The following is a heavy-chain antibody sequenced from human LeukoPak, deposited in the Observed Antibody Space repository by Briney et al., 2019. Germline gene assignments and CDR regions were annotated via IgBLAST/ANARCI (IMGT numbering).Heavy chain of an antibody. D-gene: IGHD2-15*01. CDR2: MNPNSGNT. CDR1: GYTFTSYD. J-gene: IGHJ4*02. V-gene: IGHV1-8*03. CDR3: ARGVKPGYCSGGSCHDFDY. Sequence: ASVKVSCKASGYTFTSYDINWVRQATGQGLEWMGWMNPNSGNTGYAQKFQGRVTITRNTSISTAYMELRSLRSDDTAVYYCARGVKPGYCSGGSCHDFDYWGQGTLVTVSS.